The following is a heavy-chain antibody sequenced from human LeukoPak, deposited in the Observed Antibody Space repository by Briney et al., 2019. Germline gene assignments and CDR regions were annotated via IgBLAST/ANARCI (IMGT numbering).Heavy chain of an antibody. CDR1: GFTFSTYA. D-gene: IGHD6-13*01. V-gene: IGHV3-21*01. J-gene: IGHJ3*02. CDR2: MSSSSSYI. CDR3: ARRAAAGRDDAFDM. Sequence: GGSLRLSCAASGFTFSTYAMHWVRQAPGKGLEWVSYMSSSSSYIYYADSVKGRFTISRDNAKNSLHLQMSSLRAEDTAVYYCARRAAAGRDDAFDMWGQGTMVTVSS.